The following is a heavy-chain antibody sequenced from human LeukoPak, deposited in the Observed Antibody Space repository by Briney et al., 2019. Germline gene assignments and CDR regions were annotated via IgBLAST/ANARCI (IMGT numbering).Heavy chain of an antibody. CDR3: ARVAYGSSWFDP. CDR1: GGSISSYY. V-gene: IGHV4-59*01. CDR2: IYYSGRT. Sequence: SETLSLTCTVSGGSISSYYWSWIRQPPGKGLEWIGYIYYSGRTTYNPSLKSPVSLSIDTSKNQFSLELTSVTAADTAVYYCARVAYGSSWFDPWGQGTLVTVSS. J-gene: IGHJ5*02. D-gene: IGHD1-14*01.